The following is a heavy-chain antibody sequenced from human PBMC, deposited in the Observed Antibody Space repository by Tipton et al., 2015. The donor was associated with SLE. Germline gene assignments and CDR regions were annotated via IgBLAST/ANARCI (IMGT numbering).Heavy chain of an antibody. CDR3: ARGESSGYYVDY. D-gene: IGHD3-22*01. Sequence: GSLRLSCAASGFTFSSHWMHWVRQAPGKGLVWVSRISRDGSNTYYADSVKGRFTISRDNAKNTLYLQMNSLRAEDTAAYYCARGESSGYYVDYWGHGTLVTVSS. V-gene: IGHV3-74*01. J-gene: IGHJ4*01. CDR2: ISRDGSNT. CDR1: GFTFSSHW.